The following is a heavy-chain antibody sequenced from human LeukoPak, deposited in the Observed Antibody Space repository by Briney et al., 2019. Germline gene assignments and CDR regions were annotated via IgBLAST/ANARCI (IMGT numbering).Heavy chain of an antibody. CDR2: IQYDGSSE. V-gene: IGHV3-30*02. J-gene: IGHJ4*02. CDR3: AKDSGYSSPY. D-gene: IGHD6-13*01. Sequence: GGSLRLSCAPSGFTFSSYGMHWVRQAPGQGLEWVAYIQYDGSSEQYGDSVKGRFSISRDSSKNILYLQMNSLRAEDTAVYYCAKDSGYSSPYWGQGTLVTVSS. CDR1: GFTFSSYG.